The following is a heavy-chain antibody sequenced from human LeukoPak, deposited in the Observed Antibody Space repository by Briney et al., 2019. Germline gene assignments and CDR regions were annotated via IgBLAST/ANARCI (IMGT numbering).Heavy chain of an antibody. CDR1: GGSISSGSYY. J-gene: IGHJ4*02. CDR3: AREPFLLWFGEFSSYYFDY. V-gene: IGHV4-61*02. D-gene: IGHD3-10*01. Sequence: PSQTLSLTCTVSGGSISSGSYYWSWIRQPAGKGLEWIGRIYTSGSTSYNPSLKSRVTISVDTSKNQFSLKLSSVTAADTAVYYCAREPFLLWFGEFSSYYFDYWGQGTLVTVSS. CDR2: IYTSGST.